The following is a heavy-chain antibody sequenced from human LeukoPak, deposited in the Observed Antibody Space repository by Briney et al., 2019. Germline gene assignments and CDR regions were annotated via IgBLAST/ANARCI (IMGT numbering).Heavy chain of an antibody. D-gene: IGHD3-9*01. CDR1: GYTFSSHG. Sequence: ASVKVSCKASGYTFSSHGNIWVRQAPGQGREWMGWINPNSGGTNYAQKFQGRVTMTRDTSISTAYMELSRLRSDDTAVYYCARVPLRYFDWLLSEGDAFDIWGQGTMVTVSS. J-gene: IGHJ3*02. CDR2: INPNSGGT. CDR3: ARVPLRYFDWLLSEGDAFDI. V-gene: IGHV1-2*02.